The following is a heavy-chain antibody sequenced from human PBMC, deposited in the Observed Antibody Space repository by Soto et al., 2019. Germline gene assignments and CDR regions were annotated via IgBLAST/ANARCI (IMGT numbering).Heavy chain of an antibody. J-gene: IGHJ4*02. CDR2: ISAYNGNT. V-gene: IGHV1-18*01. CDR3: ARSLTKGGTMIVPNFDY. D-gene: IGHD3-22*01. CDR1: GYTFTSYG. Sequence: QVQLVQSGAEVKKPGASVKVSCKASGYTFTSYGISWVRQAPGQGLEWMGWISAYNGNTNYAQKLQGRVTMTTDTSTSTAYMELSSLRSDATAVYYCARSLTKGGTMIVPNFDYWGKGTLVTVSS.